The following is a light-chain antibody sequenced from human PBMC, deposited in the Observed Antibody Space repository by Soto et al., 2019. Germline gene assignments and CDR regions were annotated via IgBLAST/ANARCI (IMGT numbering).Light chain of an antibody. CDR1: QSVSSY. V-gene: IGKV3-11*01. Sequence: EIVLTQSPATLSLSPGERATLSCRASQSVSSYLAWYQQKPGQAPRLLIYDASNRATGIPARFSGSGSGTDFTLTISSLEPEDFAVYYCQQRSNWPPTFGQGSGLDIK. CDR2: DAS. CDR3: QQRSNWPPT. J-gene: IGKJ5*01.